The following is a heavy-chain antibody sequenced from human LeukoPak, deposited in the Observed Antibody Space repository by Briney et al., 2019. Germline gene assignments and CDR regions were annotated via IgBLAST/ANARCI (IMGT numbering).Heavy chain of an antibody. Sequence: PGGSLRLSSAASGSTFSRYWMHWVRQAPGNGLVWVSRVKSDGSDTIYADSVKGRFTISRDNAKNTLYLQMDSLRAEDTAVYFCTTGIGNYYYYWGQGTLVTVAS. V-gene: IGHV3-74*01. CDR3: TTGIGNYYYY. CDR1: GSTFSRYW. CDR2: VKSDGSDT. J-gene: IGHJ4*02. D-gene: IGHD3-10*01.